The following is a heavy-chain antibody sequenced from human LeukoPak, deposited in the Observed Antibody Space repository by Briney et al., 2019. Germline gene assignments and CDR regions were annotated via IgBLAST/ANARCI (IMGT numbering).Heavy chain of an antibody. V-gene: IGHV4-30-2*01. D-gene: IGHD2-2*01. CDR2: IYHSGST. Sequence: SQTLSLTCAVSGGSISSGGYSWSWIRQPPRKGLEWIGYIYHSGSTYYNPSLKSRVTISVDRSKNQFSLKLSSVTAADTAVYYCARTSGIVVVPAASRNYFDYWGQGTLVTVSS. CDR3: ARTSGIVVVPAASRNYFDY. CDR1: GGSISSGGYS. J-gene: IGHJ4*02.